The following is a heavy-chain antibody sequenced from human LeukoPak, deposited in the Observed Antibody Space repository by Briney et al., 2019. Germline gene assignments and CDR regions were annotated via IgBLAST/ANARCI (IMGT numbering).Heavy chain of an antibody. Sequence: SVKVSCKAAGGTFSSYAISWVRQAAGQGRECMGGIIPILVIANYAQTLQGRVTITADKSTSTAYTELSSLRSKDTPVYYCARMGIGRQQLAPWGSGIVDWGQGTLVTVSS. J-gene: IGHJ4*02. CDR3: ARMGIGRQQLAPWGSGIVD. V-gene: IGHV1-69*10. CDR1: GGTFSSYA. D-gene: IGHD6-13*01. CDR2: IIPILVIA.